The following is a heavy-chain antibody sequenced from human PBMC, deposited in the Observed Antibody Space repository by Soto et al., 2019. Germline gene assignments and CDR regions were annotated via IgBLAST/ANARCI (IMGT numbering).Heavy chain of an antibody. CDR1: GFTFINYA. CDR2: ISDTGGDS. CDR3: VRDLYRSAAMPCLDH. Sequence: GGSLRLSCEASGFTFINYAMSWVRQSPGKGLEWVSSISDTGGDSYYADSMDGRFTVSRDNSKNTLYLQINSLRAEDTAIYYCVRDLYRSAAMPCLDHWGQGALVTVSS. D-gene: IGHD2-2*01. J-gene: IGHJ4*02. V-gene: IGHV3-23*01.